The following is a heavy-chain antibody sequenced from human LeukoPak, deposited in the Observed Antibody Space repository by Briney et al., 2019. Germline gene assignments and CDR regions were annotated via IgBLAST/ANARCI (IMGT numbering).Heavy chain of an antibody. CDR3: AREHYDSSGYYYFDY. D-gene: IGHD3-22*01. CDR2: IWYDGSNK. CDR1: GFTFSSYG. J-gene: IGHJ4*02. V-gene: IGHV3-33*01. Sequence: GRSPRLSCAASGFTFSSYGMHWVRQAPGKGLEWVAVIWYDGSNKYYADSVKGRFTISRDNSKNTLYLQMNSLRAEDTAVYYCAREHYDSSGYYYFDYRGQGTLVTVSS.